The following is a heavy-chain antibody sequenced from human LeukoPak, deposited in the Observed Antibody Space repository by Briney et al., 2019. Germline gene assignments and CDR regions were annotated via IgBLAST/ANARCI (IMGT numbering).Heavy chain of an antibody. CDR2: INPNSGGT. Sequence: EASVKVSCKASGYTFTGYYMHWVRQAPGQGLEWMGWINPNSGGTNYAQKFQGWVTMTRDTSISTAYMELSRLRSDDTAVYYCARTPAKWGSSSEFDYWGQGTLVTVSS. V-gene: IGHV1-2*04. CDR1: GYTFTGYY. D-gene: IGHD6-13*01. CDR3: ARTPAKWGSSSEFDY. J-gene: IGHJ4*02.